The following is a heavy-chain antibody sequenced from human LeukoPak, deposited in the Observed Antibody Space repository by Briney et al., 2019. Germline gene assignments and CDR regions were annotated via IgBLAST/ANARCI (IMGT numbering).Heavy chain of an antibody. Sequence: GGSLRLSCAASGFMFSSYAMSWVRQAPGKGLEWVSGISDSGGSTYYADSVKGRFTISRDNSKNTLYLQMNSLRAEDTAVYYCAKERSYDILTGHDAVDIWGQGTMVTVSS. D-gene: IGHD3-9*01. V-gene: IGHV3-23*01. J-gene: IGHJ3*02. CDR1: GFMFSSYA. CDR2: ISDSGGST. CDR3: AKERSYDILTGHDAVDI.